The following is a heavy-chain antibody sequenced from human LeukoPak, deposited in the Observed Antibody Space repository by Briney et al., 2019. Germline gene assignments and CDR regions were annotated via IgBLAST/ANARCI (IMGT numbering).Heavy chain of an antibody. CDR3: ARAHPEPHYPFFDY. Sequence: PSETLSLTCSVSGGSINSSSYYWSWIRQPPGKGLEWIGYIYYSGSTNYNPSLKSRVTISVDTSKNQFSLKLSSVTAADTAVYYCARAHPEPHYPFFDYWGQGTLVTVSS. CDR2: IYYSGST. CDR1: GGSINSSSYY. D-gene: IGHD3-10*01. V-gene: IGHV4-61*01. J-gene: IGHJ4*02.